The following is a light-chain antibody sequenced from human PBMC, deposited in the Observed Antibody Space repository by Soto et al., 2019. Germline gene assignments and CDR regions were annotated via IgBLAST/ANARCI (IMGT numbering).Light chain of an antibody. V-gene: IGKV1-39*01. CDR1: QSVSSY. CDR2: AAS. J-gene: IGKJ3*01. CDR3: QQSYSMSFT. Sequence: DIQMTQSPSSLSASVGDRVTITCRASQSVSSYLNWYQQKPGKAPKLLIYAASSLQSGVPSRFSGSGSGTDFTLTISSLQPEDFATYYCQQSYSMSFTFGPGTRVDI.